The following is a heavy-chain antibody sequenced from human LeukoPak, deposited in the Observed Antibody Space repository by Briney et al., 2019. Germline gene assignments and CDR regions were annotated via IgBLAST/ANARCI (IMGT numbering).Heavy chain of an antibody. D-gene: IGHD3-22*01. CDR3: ARHPYYDSSGLDY. Sequence: SETLSLTCTVSGGSVSSGSFYWSWIRQPPGKGLEGFGFIYYSGITNYNPSLKSRVTMSVDTSKSQFSLKLSSVTAADTAVYYCARHPYYDSSGLDYWGQGTLVTVSS. CDR1: GGSVSSGSFY. CDR2: IYYSGIT. J-gene: IGHJ4*02. V-gene: IGHV4-61*01.